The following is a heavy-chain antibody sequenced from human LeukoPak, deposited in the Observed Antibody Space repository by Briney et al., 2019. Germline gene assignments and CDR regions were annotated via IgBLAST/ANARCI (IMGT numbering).Heavy chain of an antibody. CDR2: IIPILGIA. J-gene: IGHJ6*02. CDR3: ARDWSEGGDIVVVVAAGYYYYGMDV. V-gene: IGHV1-69*04. Sequence: VASVKVSCKASGGTFSSYAISWVRQAPGQGLEWMGRIIPILGIANYARKFQGRVTITADKSTSTAYMELSSLRSEDTAVYYCARDWSEGGDIVVVVAAGYYYYGMDVWGQGTTVTVSS. D-gene: IGHD2-15*01. CDR1: GGTFSSYA.